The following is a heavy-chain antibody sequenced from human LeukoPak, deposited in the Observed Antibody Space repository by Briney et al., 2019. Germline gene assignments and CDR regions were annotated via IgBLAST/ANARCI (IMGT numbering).Heavy chain of an antibody. Sequence: GASVKVSCKASGGTFSSYAISWVRQAPGQGLEWMGRIIPIFGIANYAQKFQGRVTITPDKSTSTAYMELSSLRSEDTAVYYCARGGDPDYYYYYGMDVWGQGTTVTVSS. CDR1: GGTFSSYA. V-gene: IGHV1-69*04. CDR2: IIPIFGIA. CDR3: ARGGDPDYYYYYGMDV. D-gene: IGHD3-10*01. J-gene: IGHJ6*02.